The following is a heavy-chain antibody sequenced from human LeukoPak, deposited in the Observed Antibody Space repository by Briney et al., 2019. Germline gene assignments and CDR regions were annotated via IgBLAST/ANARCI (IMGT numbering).Heavy chain of an antibody. CDR1: GDSFSSVTDY. CDR2: GDYSGGT. CDR3: ARVTIIAAARWFDP. J-gene: IGHJ5*02. Sequence: SETLSLTCTVSGDSFSSVTDYWAWIRQPPGKGLEWIASGDYSGGTYYNPSLESRVAISADMSKNQFSLKLTSVTGADTAVYYCARVTIIAAARWFDPWGQGTLVTVSS. D-gene: IGHD6-13*01. V-gene: IGHV4-39*07.